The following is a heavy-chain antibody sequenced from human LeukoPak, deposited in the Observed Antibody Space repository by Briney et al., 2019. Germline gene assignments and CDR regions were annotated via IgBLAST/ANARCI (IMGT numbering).Heavy chain of an antibody. Sequence: GGSLRLSCAASGFTFSGSALHWVRQASGKGLEWVGRIRSTANGYATAYAASVKGRFTISRDDLKNTAYLQMNSLKTEDTAVYYCTRYNVGFESWGQGTLVTVSS. V-gene: IGHV3-73*01. CDR1: GFTFSGSA. D-gene: IGHD1-1*01. J-gene: IGHJ4*02. CDR2: IRSTANGYAT. CDR3: TRYNVGFES.